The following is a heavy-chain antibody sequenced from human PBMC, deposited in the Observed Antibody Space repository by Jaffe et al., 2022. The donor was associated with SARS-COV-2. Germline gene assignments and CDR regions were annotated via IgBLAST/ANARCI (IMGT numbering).Heavy chain of an antibody. Sequence: QVQLVQSGAEAKTPGASVQVSCKTSGYTFTDFYMHWVRQAPGQGLEWLGVINPAGGSTSYAQKFQGRVTMRRDTSTTTVYMELHSLRSEDTAMYYCARIEGNMRAPFDHWGQGTQVTVSS. J-gene: IGHJ4*02. CDR1: GYTFTDFY. CDR2: INPAGGST. CDR3: ARIEGNMRAPFDH. V-gene: IGHV1-46*01.